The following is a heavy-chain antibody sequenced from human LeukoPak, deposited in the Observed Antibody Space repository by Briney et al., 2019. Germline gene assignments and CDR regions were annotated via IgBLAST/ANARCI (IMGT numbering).Heavy chain of an antibody. J-gene: IGHJ4*02. Sequence: SETLSLTCTVSGGSISSYYWSWIRQPPGKGLEWIGYIYYSGSTNYNPSLKSRVTISVDTSKNQFSLKLSYVTAADTAVYYCARESRSGYYCWGQGTLVTVSS. CDR2: IYYSGST. CDR3: ARESRSGYYC. D-gene: IGHD3-22*01. V-gene: IGHV4-59*01. CDR1: GGSISSYY.